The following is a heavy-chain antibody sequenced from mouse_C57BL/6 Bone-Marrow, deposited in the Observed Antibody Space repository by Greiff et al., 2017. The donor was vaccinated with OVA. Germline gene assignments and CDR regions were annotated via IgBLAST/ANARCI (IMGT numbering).Heavy chain of an antibody. J-gene: IGHJ2*01. D-gene: IGHD1-1*01. CDR2: IDPENGDT. Sequence: VQLQQSGAELVRPGASVKLSCTASGFNIKDAYMHWVKQRPEQGLEWIGWIDPENGDTEYASKFQGKATITADTSSNTAYLQLSSLTSEDTAVDYCTQGSRELDYWGQGTTLTVSS. CDR3: TQGSRELDY. V-gene: IGHV14-4*01. CDR1: GFNIKDAY.